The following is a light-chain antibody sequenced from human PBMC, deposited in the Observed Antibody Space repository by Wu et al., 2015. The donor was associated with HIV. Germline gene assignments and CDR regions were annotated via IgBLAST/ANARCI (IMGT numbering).Light chain of an antibody. CDR2: AAS. Sequence: DIQMTQSPTSLSASIGDRVTITCRASQSIRRYLNWYQQKPGIAPKLLIYAASSLQSGVPSRFSGSGSGTDFTLTISSLQPEDFATYFCQQSYTTPRFTFGGGPRWRSN. J-gene: IGKJ4*01. CDR3: QQSYTTPRFT. V-gene: IGKV1-39*01. CDR1: QSIRRY.